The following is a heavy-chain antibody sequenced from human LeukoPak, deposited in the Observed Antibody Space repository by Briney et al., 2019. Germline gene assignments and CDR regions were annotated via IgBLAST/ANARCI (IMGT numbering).Heavy chain of an antibody. D-gene: IGHD2/OR15-2a*01. CDR2: INSDGSWT. CDR1: GNYW. J-gene: IGHJ4*02. CDR3: VSFYETY. V-gene: IGHV3-74*01. Sequence: GGFLRLSCAASGNYWMHWVRQAPGKGLVWVSHINSDGSWTSYADSVKGRFTISKDNAKNTVYLQMNNLRAEDTAVYYCVSFYETYWGRGTLVTVSS.